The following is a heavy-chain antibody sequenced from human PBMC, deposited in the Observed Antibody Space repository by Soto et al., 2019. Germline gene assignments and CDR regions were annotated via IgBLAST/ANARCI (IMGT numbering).Heavy chain of an antibody. CDR2: ISGYNGNT. J-gene: IGHJ4*02. CDR3: ARGGSMLVVAGLDF. Sequence: QVQLVQSGAEVREPGASVKVSCKASGYSFTSYAISWVRQAPGQGLEWMGWISGYNGNTKYVEKVQGRVTMTTDTSTSTAYMELRSLRSDDTAVYYCARGGSMLVVAGLDFWGQGTLVTVSS. CDR1: GYSFTSYA. V-gene: IGHV1-18*01. D-gene: IGHD3-22*01.